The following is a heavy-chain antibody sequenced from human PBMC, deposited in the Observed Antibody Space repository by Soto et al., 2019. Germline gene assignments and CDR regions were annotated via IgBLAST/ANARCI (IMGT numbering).Heavy chain of an antibody. CDR2: INPSGGST. J-gene: IGHJ4*02. CDR1: GYTFTSYG. D-gene: IGHD6-19*01. Sequence: ASVKLSCKASGYTFTSYGISWVRQAPGQGLEWMGIINPSGGSTSYAQKFQGRVTMTRDTSTSTVYMELSSLRSEDTAVYYCASDGSIAVAGTGVDYWGQGTLVTVSS. V-gene: IGHV1-46*01. CDR3: ASDGSIAVAGTGVDY.